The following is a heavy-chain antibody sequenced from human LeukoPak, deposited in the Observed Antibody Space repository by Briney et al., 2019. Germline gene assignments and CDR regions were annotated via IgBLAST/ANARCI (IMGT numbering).Heavy chain of an antibody. J-gene: IGHJ3*02. V-gene: IGHV4-59*01. D-gene: IGHD3-16*01. CDR1: GGSISTYY. CDR3: ASGALGPSDAFDI. Sequence: SETLSLTCAVSGGSISTYYWSWIRQPPGKGLEWIGYIYYTGSNNYNPSLKSRVTISVDTSKNQFSLKLSSVTAADTAVYYCASGALGPSDAFDIWGQGTMVTVSS. CDR2: IYYTGSN.